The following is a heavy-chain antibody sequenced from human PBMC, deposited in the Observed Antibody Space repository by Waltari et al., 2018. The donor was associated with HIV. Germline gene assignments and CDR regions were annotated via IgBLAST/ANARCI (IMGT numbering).Heavy chain of an antibody. J-gene: IGHJ4*02. Sequence: QVQLVESGGGVVQPGRSLRLSCAASGLTSGTYGMHWVRKAPGKGLEWVAFIAYDGDNKYYADSVKGRCTLSRDNSKNTVYLQINSLRAEDSAVYYCAKDKGGVTYIFDYWGQGTLVTVSS. CDR3: AKDKGGVTYIFDY. D-gene: IGHD1-1*01. V-gene: IGHV3-30*18. CDR1: GLTSGTYG. CDR2: IAYDGDNK.